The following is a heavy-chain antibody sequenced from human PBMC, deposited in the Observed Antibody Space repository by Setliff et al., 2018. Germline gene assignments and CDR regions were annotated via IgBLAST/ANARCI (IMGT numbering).Heavy chain of an antibody. V-gene: IGHV1-46*01. CDR1: GYTFTSYY. CDR2: INPSSGRT. D-gene: IGHD2-2*01. J-gene: IGHJ6*02. CDR3: ARGLYCSSTSCYPFYYYYYGMDV. Sequence: ASVKVSCKASGYTFTSYYMHWVRQAPGLGLEWMGTINPSSGRTSYAQKFQGRVTMTRDTSTSTVYMELSSLRSEDTAVYYCARGLYCSSTSCYPFYYYYYGMDVWGQGTTVTVSS.